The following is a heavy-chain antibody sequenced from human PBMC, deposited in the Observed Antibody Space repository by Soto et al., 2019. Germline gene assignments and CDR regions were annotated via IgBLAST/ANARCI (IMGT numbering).Heavy chain of an antibody. CDR3: ARSPPPLGRFDS. Sequence: ASVKVSCKASGYTFANYAMQWVRQAPGQRLEWMGWINGGSGSTRYSQSFQGRLTITRDSSANTVYMELSSLRSGDTAIYYCARSPPPLGRFDSWGQGTLVTVSS. V-gene: IGHV1-3*01. J-gene: IGHJ5*01. CDR2: INGGSGST. CDR1: GYTFANYA.